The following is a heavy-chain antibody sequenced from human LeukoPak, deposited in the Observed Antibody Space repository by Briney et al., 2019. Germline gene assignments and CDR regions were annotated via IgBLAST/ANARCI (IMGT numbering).Heavy chain of an antibody. J-gene: IGHJ4*02. D-gene: IGHD5-18*01. CDR2: ISAYNGNT. V-gene: IGHV1-18*01. CDR1: GYTFTSYG. CDR3: ARTERGYSYGLVDY. Sequence: ASVKVSCKASGYTFTSYGISWVRQAPGQGLEWMGWISAYNGNTNCAQKLQGRVTMTTDTSTSTAHMELRSLRSDDTAVYYCARTERGYSYGLVDYWGQGTLVTVSS.